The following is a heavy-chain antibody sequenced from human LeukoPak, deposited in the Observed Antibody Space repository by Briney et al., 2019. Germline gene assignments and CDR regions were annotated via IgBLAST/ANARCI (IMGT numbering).Heavy chain of an antibody. CDR2: IYSGGST. CDR1: GFTFSGYG. V-gene: IGHV3-53*01. CDR3: ARTYYDFWSGSQGFYYFDY. Sequence: GGSLRLSCAASGFTFSGYGMSWVRQAPGKGLEWVSVIYSGGSTYYADSVKGRFTISRDNSKNTLYLQMNSLRAEDTAVYYCARTYYDFWSGSQGFYYFDYWGQGTLVTVSS. D-gene: IGHD3-3*01. J-gene: IGHJ4*02.